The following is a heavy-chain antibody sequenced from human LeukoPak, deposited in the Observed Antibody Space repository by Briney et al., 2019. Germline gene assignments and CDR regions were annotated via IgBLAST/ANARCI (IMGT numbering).Heavy chain of an antibody. CDR1: GGSISSYY. CDR3: AGHHPRNTVDF. D-gene: IGHD2/OR15-2a*01. J-gene: IGHJ4*02. CDR2: ISYSGST. Sequence: SETLSLTCTVSGGSISSYYWSWIRRPPGKGLEWIGYISYSGSTNSNPSLKSRVTISLDTSKNQFSLKLSSATAADTAVYYCAGHHPRNTVDFWGQGTLVTVSS. V-gene: IGHV4-59*08.